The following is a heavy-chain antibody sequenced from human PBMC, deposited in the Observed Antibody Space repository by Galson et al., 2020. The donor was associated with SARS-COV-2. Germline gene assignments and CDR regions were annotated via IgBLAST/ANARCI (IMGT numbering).Heavy chain of an antibody. D-gene: IGHD2-15*01. J-gene: IGHJ3*02. Sequence: GGSLRLSCAASGFTVSSNYMSWVRQAPGKGLEWVSVIYSGGSTSYADSVKGRFTISRDNSKNTLYLQMNSLRAEDTAVYYCARDGSSNRAFDIWGQGTMVTVSS. V-gene: IGHV3-53*01. CDR1: GFTVSSNY. CDR2: IYSGGST. CDR3: ARDGSSNRAFDI.